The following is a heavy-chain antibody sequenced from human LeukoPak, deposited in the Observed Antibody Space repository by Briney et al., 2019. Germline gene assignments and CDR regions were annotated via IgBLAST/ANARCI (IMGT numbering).Heavy chain of an antibody. CDR2: INQDGSEK. J-gene: IGHJ3*02. Sequence: GGSLRLSCAASGFTFSRFWMTWVRQAPGKGLEWVANINQDGSEKYYVDSVKGRFTISRDNAKNSLYLQMNSLRAEDTALYYCAKDTAMVTGAFDIWGQGTMVTVSS. D-gene: IGHD5-18*01. CDR3: AKDTAMVTGAFDI. CDR1: GFTFSRFW. V-gene: IGHV3-7*03.